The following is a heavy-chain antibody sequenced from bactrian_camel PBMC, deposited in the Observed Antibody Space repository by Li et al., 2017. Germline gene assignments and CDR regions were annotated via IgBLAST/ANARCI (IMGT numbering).Heavy chain of an antibody. D-gene: IGHD4*01. J-gene: IGHJ4*01. CDR2: ICTGSP. Sequence: HVQLVESGGGSVQAGGSLRLSCVVSEYSSCTAWFRAAPGKEREVREGVAAICTGSPFYGDSAKGRFTISQDNAKSTVYLQMNSLKPEDTAMYYCAAECRALEADYSDYESGPQILDLRKYEYDVWGQGTQVTVS. V-gene: IGHV3-3*01. CDR1: EYSSC. CDR3: AAECRALEADYSDYESGPQILDLRKYEYDV.